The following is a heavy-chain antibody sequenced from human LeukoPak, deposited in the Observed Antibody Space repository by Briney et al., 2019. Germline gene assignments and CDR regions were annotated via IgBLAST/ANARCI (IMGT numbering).Heavy chain of an antibody. D-gene: IGHD3-3*01. V-gene: IGHV3-66*02. CDR1: GFTFSDYY. CDR3: ARVAWSGPSYYFDY. J-gene: IGHJ4*02. Sequence: GGSLRLSCAASGFTFSDYYMSWIRQAPGKWLEWVSVIYSGGSTYYADSVKGRFTISRDNSKNTLYLQMNSLRAEDTAVYYCARVAWSGPSYYFDYWGQGTLVTVSS. CDR2: IYSGGST.